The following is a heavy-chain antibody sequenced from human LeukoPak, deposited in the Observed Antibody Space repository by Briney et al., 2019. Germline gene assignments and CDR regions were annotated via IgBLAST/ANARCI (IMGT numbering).Heavy chain of an antibody. CDR1: VYTFTDYY. CDR3: AIGFWSGYYSD. CDR2: VGPEDGET. J-gene: IGHJ4*02. V-gene: IGHV1-69-2*01. Sequence: GASVTVSCQVSVYTFTDYYMHWVKQAPGKGGEWVGLVGPEDGETIYPEKFQGRVTITADTSTDTAYMELSSLRSEDTAVYYCAIGFWSGYYSDWGQGTLVTVSS. D-gene: IGHD3-3*01.